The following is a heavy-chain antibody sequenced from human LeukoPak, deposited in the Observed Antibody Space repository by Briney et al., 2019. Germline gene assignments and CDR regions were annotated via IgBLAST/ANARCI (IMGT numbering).Heavy chain of an antibody. Sequence: HPGGSLRLSCAASGFTFSDYGMHWVRQAPGRGLEWVAFIRYDGTNKYYADSVKGRFTISRDNSKNTLYLQMNSLRAEDTAVYYCAKGYCGGTTCYTGFDYWGQGTLVTVSS. V-gene: IGHV3-30*02. CDR1: GFTFSDYG. D-gene: IGHD2-2*02. CDR2: IRYDGTNK. CDR3: AKGYCGGTTCYTGFDY. J-gene: IGHJ4*02.